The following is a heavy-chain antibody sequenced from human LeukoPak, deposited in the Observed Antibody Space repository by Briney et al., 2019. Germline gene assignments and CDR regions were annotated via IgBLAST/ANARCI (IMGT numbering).Heavy chain of an antibody. V-gene: IGHV6-1*01. Sequence: SQTLSLTCAISGDSVSSNSAAWNWIRQSPSRGLEWLGRTYYRSKWYNDYAVSVKSRITIDPDTSKNQFSLQLNSVTPEDTAVYYCARVLMVRGLGYYYYYYMDVWGKGTTVTVSS. J-gene: IGHJ6*03. CDR2: TYYRSKWYN. D-gene: IGHD3-10*01. CDR3: ARVLMVRGLGYYYYYYMDV. CDR1: GDSVSSNSAA.